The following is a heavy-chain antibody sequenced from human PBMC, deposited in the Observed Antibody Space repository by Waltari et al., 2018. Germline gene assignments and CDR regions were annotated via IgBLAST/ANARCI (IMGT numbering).Heavy chain of an antibody. V-gene: IGHV1-46*01. CDR2: INPSGGST. CDR3: ASDTGALWMDV. Sequence: QVQLVQSGAEVKTPGASVKISCKTSAYTFTSSYVHWVRQAPGQGLEWMGIINPSGGSTIYAQKFQGRVTMTRDTSTSTVYMELSSLRSEDTAVYYCASDTGALWMDVWGQGTTVTVSS. CDR1: AYTFTSSY. D-gene: IGHD2-21*01. J-gene: IGHJ6*02.